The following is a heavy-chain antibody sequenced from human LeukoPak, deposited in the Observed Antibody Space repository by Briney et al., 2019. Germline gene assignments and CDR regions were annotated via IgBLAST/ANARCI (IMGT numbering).Heavy chain of an antibody. J-gene: IGHJ4*02. Sequence: GGSLRLSCAASGFSFSGHWLNWVRQPPGKGLEWVANIKADGSEKYYVDSVKGRFTISRDDAKRTVDLQMDNLRAEDTAIYYCAYRNNFEYWGEGALVTVSS. CDR3: AYRNNFEY. D-gene: IGHD1-26*01. CDR1: GFSFSGHW. V-gene: IGHV3-7*05. CDR2: IKADGSEK.